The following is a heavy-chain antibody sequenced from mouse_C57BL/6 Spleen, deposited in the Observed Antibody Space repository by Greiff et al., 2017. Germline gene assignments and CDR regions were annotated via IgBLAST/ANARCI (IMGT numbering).Heavy chain of an antibody. CDR3: ARRGCDGNYDAMDY. Sequence: EVQGVESGGGLVKPGGSLTLSCAASGFSFSDYGMHWVRQAPEKGLEWVAYISSGSSTIYYADTVKGRFTISRDKPKKTLFLQKTSLRAEDTATKYCARRGCDGNYDAMDYWGQGTSVTVSS. D-gene: IGHD2-1*01. V-gene: IGHV5-17*01. CDR1: GFSFSDYG. J-gene: IGHJ4*01. CDR2: ISSGSSTI.